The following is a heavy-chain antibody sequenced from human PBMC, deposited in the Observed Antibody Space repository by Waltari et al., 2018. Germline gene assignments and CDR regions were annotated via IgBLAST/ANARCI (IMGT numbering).Heavy chain of an antibody. J-gene: IGHJ5*02. CDR2: IKQDGSES. CDR3: SVSLNH. V-gene: IGHV3-7*01. Sequence: EVQLVESGGGLVQPGGSLRLSCAASGFTFSTYWMDWVSQAPWEGLEWVANIKQDGSESHYVDSVKGRFTISRDNAQNLLYLQINSLRDEDTAVYYCSVSLNHWGQGTLVTVSS. CDR1: GFTFSTYW.